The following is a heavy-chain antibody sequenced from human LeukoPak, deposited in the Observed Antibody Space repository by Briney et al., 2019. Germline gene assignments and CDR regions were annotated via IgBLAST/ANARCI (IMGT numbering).Heavy chain of an antibody. Sequence: GGSLRLSCAASGFTFDRHYMTWVRQAPGKGLEWVANIRQDGSEKKYVDSVKGRFTISRDNAKKSLYLQMNSLRAEDTAVYYCVRDHGGYDYLDAFDIWGQGTMVTVSS. CDR2: IRQDGSEK. D-gene: IGHD5-12*01. J-gene: IGHJ3*02. CDR3: VRDHGGYDYLDAFDI. V-gene: IGHV3-7*01. CDR1: GFTFDRHY.